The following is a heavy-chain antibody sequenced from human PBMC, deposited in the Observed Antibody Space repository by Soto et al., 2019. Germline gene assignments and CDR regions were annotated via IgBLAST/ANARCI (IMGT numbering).Heavy chain of an antibody. V-gene: IGHV4-39*01. CDR1: GGSISRSSYY. J-gene: IGHJ6*02. CDR2: IYYSGST. D-gene: IGHD3-10*01. CDR3: ARQPATTYGSAGPLDV. Sequence: PSETLSLTCTVSGGSISRSSYYWGWIRQPPGKGLEWIGSIYYSGSTYYNPSLKSRVTISVDTSKNQFSLKLSSVTAADTAVYYCARQPATTYGSAGPLDVWGQGTTVTV.